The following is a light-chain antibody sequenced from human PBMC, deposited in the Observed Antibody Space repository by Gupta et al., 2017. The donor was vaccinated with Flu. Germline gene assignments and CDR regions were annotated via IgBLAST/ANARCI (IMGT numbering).Light chain of an antibody. Sequence: QSMLTQPPSVSGAPGQRVTISCTVSSSDIGAGYDVHWYQHLPGTAPRLLIYGNSNRPSGVPDRFPGSKSGTSASLAITGLQAEDEADYYCQSYDSSLSGSVFGGGTKLTVL. CDR2: GNS. J-gene: IGLJ3*02. V-gene: IGLV1-40*01. CDR3: QSYDSSLSGSV. CDR1: SSDIGAGYD.